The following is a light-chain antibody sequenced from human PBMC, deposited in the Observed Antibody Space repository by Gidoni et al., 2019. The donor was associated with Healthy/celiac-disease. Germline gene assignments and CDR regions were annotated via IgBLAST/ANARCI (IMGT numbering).Light chain of an antibody. V-gene: IGKV3-15*01. CDR3: QQYNNWPPRST. J-gene: IGKJ2*02. Sequence: EIVMTQSPATLSVSPGERATLSCSASQSVSSNLAWYQQKPGQAPRLLIYGASTRATGIPARFSGSGSGTEFTLTISSLQSEDFAVYYCQQYNNWPPRSTFXQXTKLEIK. CDR1: QSVSSN. CDR2: GAS.